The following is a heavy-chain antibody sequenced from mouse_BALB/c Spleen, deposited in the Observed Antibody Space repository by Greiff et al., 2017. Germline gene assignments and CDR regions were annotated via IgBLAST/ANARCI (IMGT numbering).Heavy chain of an antibody. Sequence: EVKVEESGGGLVQPGGSMKLSCVASGFTFSNYWMNWVRQSPEKGLEWVAEIRLKSNNYATHYAESVKGRFTISRDDSKSSVYLQMNNLRAEDTGIYYCTRPGSRRENAMDYWGQGTSVTVSS. CDR1: GFTFSNYW. CDR3: TRPGSRRENAMDY. CDR2: IRLKSNNYAT. J-gene: IGHJ4*01. D-gene: IGHD2-4*01. V-gene: IGHV6-6*02.